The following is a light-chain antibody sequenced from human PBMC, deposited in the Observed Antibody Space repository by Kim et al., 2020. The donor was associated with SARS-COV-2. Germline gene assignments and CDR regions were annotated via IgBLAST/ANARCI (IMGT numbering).Light chain of an antibody. CDR3: QVWDSSSDHWV. J-gene: IGLJ3*02. V-gene: IGLV3-21*04. CDR2: YDS. Sequence: PGKTARITGGGNNMGSKSVHWYQQKPGQAPVLVIYYDSDRPAGIPERFSGSNSGNTATLTISRVEAGDEADYYCQVWDSSSDHWVFGGGTQLTVL. CDR1: NMGSKS.